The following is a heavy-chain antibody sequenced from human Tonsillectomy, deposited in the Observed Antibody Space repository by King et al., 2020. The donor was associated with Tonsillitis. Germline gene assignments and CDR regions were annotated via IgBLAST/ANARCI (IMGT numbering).Heavy chain of an antibody. Sequence: VQLVQSGAEVKKPGASLKVSCKASGYTFTTYGITWVRQAPGRGLEWMGWISAYDGDTNYAQKLHGRVTMTTETSTSTAYMELRGLRSDDTAVYYCARDSAVSAYDFWSGHKLFDYWGQGTLVTVSS. CDR2: ISAYDGDT. CDR1: GYTFTTYG. CDR3: ARDSAVSAYDFWSGHKLFDY. D-gene: IGHD3-3*01. V-gene: IGHV1-18*01. J-gene: IGHJ4*02.